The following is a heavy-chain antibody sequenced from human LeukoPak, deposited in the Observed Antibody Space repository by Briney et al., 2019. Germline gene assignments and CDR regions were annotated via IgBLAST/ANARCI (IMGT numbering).Heavy chain of an antibody. CDR3: ARNGPREGWFDP. D-gene: IGHD2-8*01. J-gene: IGHJ5*02. V-gene: IGHV3-53*01. CDR1: GFTVSANY. CDR2: IYSGGDT. Sequence: GGSLRLSCAASGFTVSANYMSWVRQAPGKELEWISLIYSGGDTYYPDSVKGRFTISRDNTKNSLFLQMNSLRAEDTAVYYCARNGPREGWFDPWGQGTLVTVSS.